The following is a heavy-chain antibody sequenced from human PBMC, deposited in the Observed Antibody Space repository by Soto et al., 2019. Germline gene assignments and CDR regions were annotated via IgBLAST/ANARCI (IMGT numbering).Heavy chain of an antibody. D-gene: IGHD3-10*01. J-gene: IGHJ5*01. CDR3: ARYGTRGDW. Sequence: GGPLRIACHASGFHFSTYEMPGVRKAPGKGLEWVSYISSSGLTTYYADFAEGRFTISRDNAKDSLYLHLNSLRVGDTAVYYCARYGTRGDWWGLGTQVSVSS. CDR2: ISSSGLTT. V-gene: IGHV3-48*03. CDR1: GFHFSTYE.